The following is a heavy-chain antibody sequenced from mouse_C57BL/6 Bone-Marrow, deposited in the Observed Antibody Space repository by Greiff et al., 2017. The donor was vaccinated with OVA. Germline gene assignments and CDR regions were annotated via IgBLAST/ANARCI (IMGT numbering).Heavy chain of an antibody. CDR2: IHPNSGST. Sequence: QVQLQQPGAELVKPGASVKLSCKASGYTFTSYWMHWVKQRPGQGLEWIGMIHPNSGSTKSNEKFKSKATLTVDKSSSSAYMQLSSLTSEDSAVYYCARDIYYGNSHWYFDVWGTGTTVTVSS. D-gene: IGHD2-1*01. J-gene: IGHJ1*03. CDR1: GYTFTSYW. CDR3: ARDIYYGNSHWYFDV. V-gene: IGHV1-64*01.